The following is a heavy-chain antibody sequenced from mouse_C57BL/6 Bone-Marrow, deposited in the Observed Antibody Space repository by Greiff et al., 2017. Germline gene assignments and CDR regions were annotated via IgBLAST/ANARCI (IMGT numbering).Heavy chain of an antibody. V-gene: IGHV1-81*01. CDR3: ARDYGSSYDAMDY. CDR1: GYTFTSYG. D-gene: IGHD1-1*01. CDR2: IYPRSGNT. J-gene: IGHJ4*01. Sequence: VMLVESGAELARPGASVTLSCKASGYTFTSYGISWVKQRTGQGLEWIGEIYPRSGNTYYNEKFKGKATLTADKSSSTAYMELRSLTSEDSAVYFCARDYGSSYDAMDYWGQGTSVTVSS.